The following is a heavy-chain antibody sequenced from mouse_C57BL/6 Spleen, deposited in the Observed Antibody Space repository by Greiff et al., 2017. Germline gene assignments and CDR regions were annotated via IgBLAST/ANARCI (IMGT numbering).Heavy chain of an antibody. V-gene: IGHV1-64*01. Sequence: QVQLQQPGAELVKPGASVKLSCKASGYTFTSYWMHWVKQRPGQGLEWIGMIHPNSGSTNYNEKFKSKATLTVDKSSSTAYMQLSSLTSDDSAVYYCARYDSGPCFAYWGQGTLVTVSA. CDR1: GYTFTSYW. D-gene: IGHD2-4*01. J-gene: IGHJ3*01. CDR2: IHPNSGST. CDR3: ARYDSGPCFAY.